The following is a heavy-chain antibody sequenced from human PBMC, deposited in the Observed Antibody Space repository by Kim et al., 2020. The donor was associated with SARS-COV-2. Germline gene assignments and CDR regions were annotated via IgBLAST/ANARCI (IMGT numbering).Heavy chain of an antibody. J-gene: IGHJ4*02. CDR2: ISYAGSKK. D-gene: IGHD6-13*01. Sequence: GGSLRLSCAASGFTFSSYAMHWVRQAPGKGLEWVAVISYAGSKKYYADSVRGRFTISRDNSKNTLYLQMNSLRAEDTAVYYCATDSSSWSFFDYWGQGTLVTVSS. V-gene: IGHV3-30-3*01. CDR1: GFTFSSYA. CDR3: ATDSSSWSFFDY.